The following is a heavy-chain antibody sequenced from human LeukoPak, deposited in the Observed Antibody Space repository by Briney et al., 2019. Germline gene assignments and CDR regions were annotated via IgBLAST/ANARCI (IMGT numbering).Heavy chain of an antibody. V-gene: IGHV4-30-2*01. D-gene: IGHD5-12*01. J-gene: IGHJ4*02. CDR1: GGSISSGGYS. CDR2: IYHSGST. Sequence: KASETLSLTCAVSGGSISSGGYSWSWIRQPPGKGLEWIGYIYHSGSTYYNPSLKSRVTISVDRSKNQFSLKLSSVTAADTAVYYCAREGGGYDSAYFDYWGQGTLVTVSS. CDR3: AREGGGYDSAYFDY.